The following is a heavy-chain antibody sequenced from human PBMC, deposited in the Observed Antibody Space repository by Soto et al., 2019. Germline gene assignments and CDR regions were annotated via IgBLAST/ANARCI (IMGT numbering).Heavy chain of an antibody. CDR2: MSFDGGNK. Sequence: PGGSLRLSCAASGFTFSSFAMRWVRQAPGKGLEWVAVMSFDGGNKYYADSVKGRFTISRDNSKNTLYLQMSNLSAEDTAVYYCARGATTVTTLDYWGQGTLVTVSS. J-gene: IGHJ4*02. CDR1: GFTFSSFA. D-gene: IGHD4-17*01. V-gene: IGHV3-30-3*01. CDR3: ARGATTVTTLDY.